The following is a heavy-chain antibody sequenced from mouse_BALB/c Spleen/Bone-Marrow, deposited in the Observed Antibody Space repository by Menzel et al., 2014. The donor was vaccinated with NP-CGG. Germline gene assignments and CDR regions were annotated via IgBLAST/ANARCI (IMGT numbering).Heavy chain of an antibody. J-gene: IGHJ4*01. CDR2: IVPGSGTT. CDR3: ARYNYAMDY. CDR1: GYTFTNFW. V-gene: IGHV1S41*01. Sequence: DLVEPWQSLKLTCKASGYTFTNFWINWLKQRPGKGLEWIGRIVPGSGTTYYNEMFKGKATLTVDTSSSTAYIQLSSLSSEDSAVYFCARYNYAMDYWGQGTSVTVSS.